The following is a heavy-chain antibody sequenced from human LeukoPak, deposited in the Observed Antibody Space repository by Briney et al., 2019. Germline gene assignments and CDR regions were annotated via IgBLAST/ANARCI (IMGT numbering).Heavy chain of an antibody. D-gene: IGHD3-3*01. CDR1: GYTFTSYD. J-gene: IGHJ5*02. Sequence: ASVKVSCKASGYTFTSYDINWVRQATGQGLEWMGWMNPNSGNTGYAQKFQGRVTMTRNTSISTAYMELSSLRSEDTAAYYCARTYYDFWSGYYNNWFDPWGQGTLVTVSS. CDR3: ARTYYDFWSGYYNNWFDP. CDR2: MNPNSGNT. V-gene: IGHV1-8*01.